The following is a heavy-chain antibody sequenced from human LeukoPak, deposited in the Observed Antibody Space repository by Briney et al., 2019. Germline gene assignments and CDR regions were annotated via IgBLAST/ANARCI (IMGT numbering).Heavy chain of an antibody. CDR3: ARPFQDYDKGTFFYFFDF. D-gene: IGHD3-22*01. Sequence: SDTLSLTCSVSGASVTMGSYYWAWTRQPPGKGLEWIGTFHFSGSTYYNPSLKSRVTISVDTSKNSVSLMLRSVTAADTAVYFCARPFQDYDKGTFFYFFDFWGQGILVTVSS. V-gene: IGHV4-39*01. CDR1: GASVTMGSYY. J-gene: IGHJ4*02. CDR2: FHFSGST.